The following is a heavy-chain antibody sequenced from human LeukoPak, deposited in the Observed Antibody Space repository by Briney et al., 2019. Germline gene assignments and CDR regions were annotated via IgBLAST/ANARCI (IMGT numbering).Heavy chain of an antibody. V-gene: IGHV1-8*03. CDR3: AGTYYYDSSGYLNDY. J-gene: IGHJ4*02. D-gene: IGHD3-22*01. CDR1: GYTFTAYY. CDR2: INPNSDNT. Sequence: ASVKVSCKASGYTFTAYYMHWVRQATGQGLEWMGWINPNSDNTGYAQKFQGRVTITRNTSISTAYMELSSLRSEDTAVYYCAGTYYYDSSGYLNDYWGQGTLVTVSS.